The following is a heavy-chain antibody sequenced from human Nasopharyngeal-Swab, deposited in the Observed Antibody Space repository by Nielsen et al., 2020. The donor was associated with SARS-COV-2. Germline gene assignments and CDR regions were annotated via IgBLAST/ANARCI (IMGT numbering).Heavy chain of an antibody. CDR2: INPNSGCT. J-gene: IGHJ4*02. D-gene: IGHD4-17*01. CDR3: ASLSAVTTSDY. CDR1: GYTFTGYY. V-gene: IGHV1-2*06. Sequence: ASVKVSCKASGYTFTGYYMHWVRQAPGQGLEWMVRINPNSGCTNYAQKFQGKVTMNRDTSISTAYMELSRLRSDDTAVYYCASLSAVTTSDYWGQGTLVTVSS.